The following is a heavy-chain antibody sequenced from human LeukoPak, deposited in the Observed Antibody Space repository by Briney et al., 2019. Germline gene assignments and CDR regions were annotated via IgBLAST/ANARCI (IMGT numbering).Heavy chain of an antibody. V-gene: IGHV4-34*01. CDR1: GGSFSGYY. Sequence: SETLSLTCAVYGGSFSGYYWSWIRQPPGKGLEWIGEINHSGSTNYNPSLKSRVTISVDTSKNHLSLKINSVIAADTAVYYCARLSSGNDVFDIWGQGTMVTVSS. CDR3: ARLSSGNDVFDI. CDR2: INHSGST. D-gene: IGHD3-10*01. J-gene: IGHJ3*02.